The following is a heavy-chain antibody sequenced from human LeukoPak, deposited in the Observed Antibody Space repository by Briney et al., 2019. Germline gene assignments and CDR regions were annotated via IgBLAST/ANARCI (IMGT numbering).Heavy chain of an antibody. CDR2: IYHSGST. J-gene: IGHJ4*02. Sequence: SETLSLTCTVSGYSISTDYYWGWIRQPPGKGLEWIGTIYHSGSTYYNPSLKSRVTISVDTSKNQFSLKVSSVTAADTAVYYCARGVPPSASFDYWGQGTLVTVSS. CDR1: GYSISTDYY. D-gene: IGHD5/OR15-5a*01. V-gene: IGHV4-38-2*02. CDR3: ARGVPPSASFDY.